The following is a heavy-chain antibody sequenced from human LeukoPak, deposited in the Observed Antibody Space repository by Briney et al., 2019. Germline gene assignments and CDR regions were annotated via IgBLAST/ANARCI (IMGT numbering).Heavy chain of an antibody. V-gene: IGHV3-30*03. CDR2: ISYDGSNK. Sequence: PGRSLRLSCAASGFTFSSYGMHWVRQAPGKGLEWVAVISYDGSNKYYADSVKGRFTISRDNSKNTLYLQMNSLRAEDTAVYYCARVGYYDSSGYRAFDIWGQGTMVTVSS. CDR3: ARVGYYDSSGYRAFDI. D-gene: IGHD3-22*01. J-gene: IGHJ3*02. CDR1: GFTFSSYG.